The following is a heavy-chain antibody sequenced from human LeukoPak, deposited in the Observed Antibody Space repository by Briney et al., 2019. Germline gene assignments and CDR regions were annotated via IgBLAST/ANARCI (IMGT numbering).Heavy chain of an antibody. J-gene: IGHJ4*02. CDR2: IYYSGST. V-gene: IGHV4-30-4*01. Sequence: SQTLSLTCTVSGGSISSGDYYWSWIRQPPGKGLEWIGYIYYSGSTYYNPPLKSRVTISVDTSKNQFSLKLSSVTAADTAVYYCARLLWFGELSNWEDYWGQGTLVTVSS. D-gene: IGHD3-10*01. CDR3: ARLLWFGELSNWEDY. CDR1: GGSISSGDYY.